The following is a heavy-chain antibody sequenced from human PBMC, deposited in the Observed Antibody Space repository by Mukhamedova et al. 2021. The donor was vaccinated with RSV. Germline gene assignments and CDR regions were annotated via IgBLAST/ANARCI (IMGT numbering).Heavy chain of an antibody. CDR3: ARGCEWEPNPFTGAFDI. V-gene: IGHV3-30*04. Sequence: VRQAPGKGLEWVAVISYDGSNKYYADSVRGRFTISRDNSKNTLYLQMNSLRAEDTAVYYCARGCEWEPNPFTGAFDIWGQGTMVT. CDR2: ISYDGSNK. J-gene: IGHJ3*02. D-gene: IGHD1-26*01.